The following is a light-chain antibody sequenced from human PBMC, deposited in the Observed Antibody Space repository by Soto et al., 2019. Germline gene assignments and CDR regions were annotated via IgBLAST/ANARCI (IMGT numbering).Light chain of an antibody. J-gene: IGLJ1*01. V-gene: IGLV2-18*02. CDR1: SSDVGKYDR. CDR3: SSYTSTSRYV. Sequence: SALTQPPSVSVSPGQSVTISCTGTSSDVGKYDRVSWYQQPPGTAPKLIIYEVTNRPSGVPARFSGSKSGNTASLTISGLQAEDEADYYCSSYTSTSRYVFGAGTKVTVL. CDR2: EVT.